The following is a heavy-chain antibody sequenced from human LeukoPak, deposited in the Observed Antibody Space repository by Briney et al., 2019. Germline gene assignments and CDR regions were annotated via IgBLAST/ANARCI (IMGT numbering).Heavy chain of an antibody. CDR3: ARDRIAVARFDY. D-gene: IGHD6-19*01. V-gene: IGHV3-30-3*01. Sequence: PGGSLRLSCAASGFTFSSYAMHWVRQAPGKGLEWVAVISYDGSNKYYADFVKGRFTISRDNSKNTLYLQMNSLRAEDTAVYYCARDRIAVARFDYWGQGTLVTVSS. J-gene: IGHJ4*02. CDR1: GFTFSSYA. CDR2: ISYDGSNK.